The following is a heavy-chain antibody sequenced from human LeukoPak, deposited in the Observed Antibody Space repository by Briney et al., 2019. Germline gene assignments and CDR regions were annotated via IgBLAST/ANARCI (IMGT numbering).Heavy chain of an antibody. CDR3: ARTSSGWYNIWDY. CDR1: GFTFSSYS. J-gene: IGHJ4*02. D-gene: IGHD6-19*01. V-gene: IGHV3-48*01. CDR2: ISSSISTI. Sequence: QPGGSLRLSCAASGFTFSSYSMNWVRQAPGKGLEGVSYISSSISTIYYADSVKGRFTISRDNAKNSLYLQMNSPRAEDSAVYYCARTSSGWYNIWDYWGQGTLITVSS.